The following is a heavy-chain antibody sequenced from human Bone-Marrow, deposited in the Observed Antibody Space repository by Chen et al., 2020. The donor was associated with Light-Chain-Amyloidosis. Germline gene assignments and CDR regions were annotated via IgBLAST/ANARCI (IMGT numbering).Heavy chain of an antibody. CDR1: GFTFDDYA. CDR2: ISGDGGST. D-gene: IGHD1-26*01. V-gene: IGHV3-43*02. CDR3: AKDIFATYDP. J-gene: IGHJ5*02. Sequence: EVQLVESGGGVVQPGGSLRLSCAASGFTFDDYAMHWVRQAPGKGLEWVSLISGDGGSTYYAYSVKGRFTISRDNSKNSLYLQMNSLGTEDTALYYCAKDIFATYDPWGQGTLVTVSS.